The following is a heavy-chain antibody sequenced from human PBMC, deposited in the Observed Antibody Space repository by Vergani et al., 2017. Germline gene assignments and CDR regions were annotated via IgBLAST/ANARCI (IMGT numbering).Heavy chain of an antibody. J-gene: IGHJ4*02. CDR1: GFTFSSYD. D-gene: IGHD6-19*01. Sequence: EVQLVESGGGLVQPGGSLRLSCAASGFTFSSYDMNWVRQAPGKGLEWVSGITNSGDKAYYADSVKGRFTISRDNSKNTLSLQINSLRADDTAIYYCAKDARRSNGWYYFVSWGQGSLVTVSS. CDR3: AKDARRSNGWYYFVS. V-gene: IGHV3-23*04. CDR2: ITNSGDKA.